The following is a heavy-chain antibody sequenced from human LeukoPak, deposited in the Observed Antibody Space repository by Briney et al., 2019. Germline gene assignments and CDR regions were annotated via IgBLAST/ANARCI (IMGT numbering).Heavy chain of an antibody. J-gene: IGHJ4*01. Sequence: PGGSLRLSCAASGFTFSNAWMSWVRQASGKGLEWVGRIRSKGSNYATEYAASAEGRFTISRDESKITAYLQMNSLKVEDTAVYYCARHSASGWQQPFDYWGHGTLVTVSS. CDR2: IRSKGSNYAT. V-gene: IGHV3-73*01. CDR1: GFTFSNAW. D-gene: IGHD6-13*01. CDR3: ARHSASGWQQPFDY.